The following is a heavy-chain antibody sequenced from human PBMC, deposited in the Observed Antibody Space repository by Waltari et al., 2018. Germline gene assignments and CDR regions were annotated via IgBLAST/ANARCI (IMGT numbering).Heavy chain of an antibody. J-gene: IGHJ3*02. CDR3: ARDRLVATMGHDAFDI. CDR1: GGTFSSYA. V-gene: IGHV1-69*12. Sequence: QVQLVQSGAEVKKPGSSVKVSCRASGGTFSSYAISWVRQAPGQGLEWMGGIIPIFGTANYAQKFQCRVTITADESTSTAYMELSSLRSEDTAVYYCARDRLVATMGHDAFDIWGQGTMVTVSS. D-gene: IGHD5-12*01. CDR2: IIPIFGTA.